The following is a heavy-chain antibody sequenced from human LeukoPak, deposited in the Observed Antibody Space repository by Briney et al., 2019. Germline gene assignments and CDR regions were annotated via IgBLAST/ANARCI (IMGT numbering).Heavy chain of an antibody. CDR2: ISWNSGSI. CDR3: AKDMAPVWELLGAFDI. D-gene: IGHD1-26*01. V-gene: IGHV3-9*01. Sequence: PGGSLRLSCAPSGFTFKDYAMHWVRQAPGKGLEWVSGISWNSGSIGYADSVKGRFTISRDNAKNSLYLQMNSLRAEDTALYYCAKDMAPVWELLGAFDIWGQGTMVTVSS. CDR1: GFTFKDYA. J-gene: IGHJ3*02.